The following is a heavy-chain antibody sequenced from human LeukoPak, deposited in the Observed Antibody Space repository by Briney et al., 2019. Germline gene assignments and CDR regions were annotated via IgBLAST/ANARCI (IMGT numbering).Heavy chain of an antibody. D-gene: IGHD3-3*01. CDR3: ASSALRFLDLPPFDY. V-gene: IGHV3-30-3*01. CDR2: ISYDGSNK. Sequence: GGSLRLSCAASGFTFSSYAMHWVRQAPGKGLEWVAVISYDGSNKYYADSVKGRFTISRDNSKSTLYLQMNSLRAEDTAVYYCASSALRFLDLPPFDYWGQGTLVTASS. CDR1: GFTFSSYA. J-gene: IGHJ4*02.